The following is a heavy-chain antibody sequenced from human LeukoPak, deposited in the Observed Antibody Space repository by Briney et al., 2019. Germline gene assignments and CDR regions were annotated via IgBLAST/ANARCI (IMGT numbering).Heavy chain of an antibody. D-gene: IGHD2-2*01. J-gene: IGHJ4*02. V-gene: IGHV3-64*01. Sequence: GGSLGLSCAASGFTFSSYAMHWVRQAPGKGLEYVSAISSNGGSTYYANSVKGRFTISRDNSKNTLYLQMGSLRAEDMAVYYCASSVVPAAPFDYWGQGTLVTVSS. CDR3: ASSVVPAAPFDY. CDR1: GFTFSSYA. CDR2: ISSNGGST.